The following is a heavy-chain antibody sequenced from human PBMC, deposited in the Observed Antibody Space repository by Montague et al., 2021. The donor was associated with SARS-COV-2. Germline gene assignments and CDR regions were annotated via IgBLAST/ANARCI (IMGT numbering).Heavy chain of an antibody. CDR1: GGSIGSYY. V-gene: IGHV4-59*01. Sequence: SETLSLTCSVSGGSIGSYYWNWRRQPPGKGLEWIWHIHYSGSNTYRPSFKSRVTISMDTPKNQFSLKLSSVTAADTDVYYCARRLDPSGNYYLAYWGQGTLVTVSS. CDR2: IHYSGSN. CDR3: ARRLDPSGNYYLAY. J-gene: IGHJ4*02. D-gene: IGHD3-10*01.